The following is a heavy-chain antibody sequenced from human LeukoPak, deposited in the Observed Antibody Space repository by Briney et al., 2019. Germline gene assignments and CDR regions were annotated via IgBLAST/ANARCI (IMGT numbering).Heavy chain of an antibody. D-gene: IGHD3-16*01. CDR2: IGGDGIA. CDR3: AKDRANWAIDD. Sequence: GGSLRLSCAASGFTFGSHALNWVRQAPGKGLEWISYIGGDGIAFYADSVKGRFTASKDDARKSMYLQMNSLRVEDTAVYYCAKDRANWAIDDWGQGTQVTVSS. V-gene: IGHV3-48*04. J-gene: IGHJ4*02. CDR1: GFTFGSHA.